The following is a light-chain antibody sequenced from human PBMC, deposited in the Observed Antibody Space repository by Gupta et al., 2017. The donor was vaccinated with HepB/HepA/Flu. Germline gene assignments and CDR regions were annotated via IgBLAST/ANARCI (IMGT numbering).Light chain of an antibody. V-gene: IGLV1-47*01. CDR1: SSNIGSNY. J-gene: IGLJ2*01. CDR3: AAWDDGLSGVV. Sequence: QSVLTQPPSASGTPGQRVTISCSGSSSNIGSNYVFWYQQFPGTAPKLLIYRNNQRPSGVPDRFSGSKSGTSASLAITGLRSEDEADYYCAAWDDGLSGVVLGGGTKLTVL. CDR2: RNN.